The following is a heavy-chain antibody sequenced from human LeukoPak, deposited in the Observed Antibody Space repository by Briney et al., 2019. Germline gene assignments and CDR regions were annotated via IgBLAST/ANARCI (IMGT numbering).Heavy chain of an antibody. V-gene: IGHV4-34*01. Sequence: PSETLSLTCAVYGGSFSGYYWSWIRQPPGEGLEWIGEINHSGSTNYNPSLKSRVTISVDTSKNQFSLKLSSVTAADTAVYYCARGRVVRGHNWFDPWGQGTLVTVSS. J-gene: IGHJ5*02. CDR1: GGSFSGYY. D-gene: IGHD3-10*01. CDR3: ARGRVVRGHNWFDP. CDR2: INHSGST.